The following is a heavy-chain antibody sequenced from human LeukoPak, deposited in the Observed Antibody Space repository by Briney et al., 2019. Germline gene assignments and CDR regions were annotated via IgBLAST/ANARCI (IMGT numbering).Heavy chain of an antibody. J-gene: IGHJ4*02. Sequence: SETLSLTCAVSGYSISSGYYWGWIRQPPGKGLEWIGSIYHSGSTYYNPSLKSRVTISVDTSKDQFALKLSSVTAADTAVYYCARLGLTIFGVVTIFDYWGQGTLVTVSS. V-gene: IGHV4-38-2*01. CDR1: GYSISSGYY. CDR2: IYHSGST. CDR3: ARLGLTIFGVVTIFDY. D-gene: IGHD3-3*01.